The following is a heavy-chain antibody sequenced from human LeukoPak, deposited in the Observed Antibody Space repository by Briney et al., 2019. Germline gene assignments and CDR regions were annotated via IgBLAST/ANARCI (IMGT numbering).Heavy chain of an antibody. CDR1: GFTFSSYG. Sequence: GGSLRLSCAASGFTFSSYGMHWVRQAPGKGLEWVAFIRYDGSNKYHADSVKGRFTISRDNSKNTLYLQMNSLRAEDTAVYYCAKLYYYDSSGYYRSYYYYYMDVWGKGTTVTVSS. V-gene: IGHV3-30*02. D-gene: IGHD3-22*01. CDR2: IRYDGSNK. CDR3: AKLYYYDSSGYYRSYYYYYMDV. J-gene: IGHJ6*03.